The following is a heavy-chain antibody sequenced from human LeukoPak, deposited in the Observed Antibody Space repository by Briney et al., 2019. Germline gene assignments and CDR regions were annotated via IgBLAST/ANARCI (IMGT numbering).Heavy chain of an antibody. CDR1: GFTFSSYA. CDR3: AKVIAARPGGYSYYMDV. V-gene: IGHV3-23*01. Sequence: GGSLRLSCAASGFTFSSYAMNWVRQAPGKGLEWVSAMSGSGGSTYYADSVKGRFTISRDNSKNTLYLQMNSLRVEDTAVYYCAKVIAARPGGYSYYMDVWGKGTTVTVS. CDR2: MSGSGGST. D-gene: IGHD6-6*01. J-gene: IGHJ6*03.